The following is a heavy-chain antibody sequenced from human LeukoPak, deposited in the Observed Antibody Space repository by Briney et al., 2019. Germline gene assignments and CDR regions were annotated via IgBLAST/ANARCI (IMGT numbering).Heavy chain of an antibody. CDR3: ARDGAPSLYDFWSGPFDP. D-gene: IGHD3-3*01. V-gene: IGHV4-59*11. CDR1: GGSISSHY. Sequence: SETLSLTCTVSGGSISSHYWSWIRQPPGKGLEWIGYIYYSGSTNYNPSLKSRVTIPVDTSKNQFSLKLSSVTAADTAVYYCARDGAPSLYDFWSGPFDPWGQGTLVTVSS. J-gene: IGHJ5*02. CDR2: IYYSGST.